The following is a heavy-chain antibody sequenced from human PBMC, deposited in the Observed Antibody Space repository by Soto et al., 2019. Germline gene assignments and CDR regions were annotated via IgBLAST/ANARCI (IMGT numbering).Heavy chain of an antibody. D-gene: IGHD3-22*01. J-gene: IGHJ4*02. V-gene: IGHV3-7*03. CDR1: GFTFSSYW. CDR3: AREPHDSRPGDY. Sequence: PGGSLRLSCATSGFTFSSYWMTWVRQAPGKGLEWVANIKQDGSEKYYVDSVKGRFTISRDNSKNTLYLQMNSLRAEDTAVYYCAREPHDSRPGDYWGQGTLVTVSS. CDR2: IKQDGSEK.